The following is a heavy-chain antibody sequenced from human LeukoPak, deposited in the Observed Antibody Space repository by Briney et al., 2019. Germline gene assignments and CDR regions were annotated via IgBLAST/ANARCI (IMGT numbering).Heavy chain of an antibody. CDR2: NYYSGRT. Sequence: SEALSLTCTVSGYSLSSGYYWGWIRPPPGKGPEGIGSNYYSGRTYYKPSLKRRVTISVDTSKNQFSLKLSSVTAADTAVYYCARQELHESSDAFDIWGQGTMVTVSS. D-gene: IGHD2-21*01. J-gene: IGHJ3*02. CDR3: ARQELHESSDAFDI. V-gene: IGHV4-38-2*02. CDR1: GYSLSSGYY.